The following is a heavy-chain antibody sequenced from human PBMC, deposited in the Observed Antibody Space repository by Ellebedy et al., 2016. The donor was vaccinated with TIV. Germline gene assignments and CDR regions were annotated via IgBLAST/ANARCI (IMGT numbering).Heavy chain of an antibody. V-gene: IGHV1-8*01. J-gene: IGHJ6*02. CDR1: GYNFKSYD. D-gene: IGHD4-11*01. CDR2: MNPNSGNT. CDR3: ARGIVTTAVYYYYGMDV. Sequence: AASVKVSCKASGYNFKSYDINWVRQAPGQGLEWMGWMNPNSGNTGYAQTFQGRITMTRNTSITTAYLELSSLRSDDTAVYFCARGIVTTAVYYYYGMDVWGQGTTVTVSS.